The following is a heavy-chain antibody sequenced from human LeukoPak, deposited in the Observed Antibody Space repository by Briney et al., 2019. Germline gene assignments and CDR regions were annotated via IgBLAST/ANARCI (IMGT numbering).Heavy chain of an antibody. V-gene: IGHV4-61*08. Sequence: PSETLSLTCTVSGGSISSGGYYWSWIRQHPGKGLEWIGEINHSGSTNYNPSLKSRVTISVDTSKNQFSLKLRSVTAADTAVYYCASEVVTSIEYFQHWGQGTLVTVSS. CDR2: INHSGST. CDR1: GGSISSGGYY. J-gene: IGHJ1*01. CDR3: ASEVVTSIEYFQH. D-gene: IGHD2-21*02.